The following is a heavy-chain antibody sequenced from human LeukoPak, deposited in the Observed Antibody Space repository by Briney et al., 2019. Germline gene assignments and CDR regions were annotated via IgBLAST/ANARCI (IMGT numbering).Heavy chain of an antibody. CDR3: ARATSMIVVVITSVWFDP. CDR1: GGSISSSPYY. D-gene: IGHD3-22*01. V-gene: IGHV4-39*07. Sequence: SETLSLTCTVSGGSISSSPYYWGWIRQPPGKGLEWIGEINHSGSTNYNPSLKSRVTISVDTSKNQFSLKLSSVTAADTAVYYCARATSMIVVVITSVWFDPWGQGTLVTVSS. J-gene: IGHJ5*02. CDR2: INHSGST.